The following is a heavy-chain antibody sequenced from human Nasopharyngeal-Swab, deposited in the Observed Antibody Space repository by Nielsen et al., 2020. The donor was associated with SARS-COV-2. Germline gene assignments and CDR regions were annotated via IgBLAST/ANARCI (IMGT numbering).Heavy chain of an antibody. Sequence: GESLNISCAASGFTFSNFAMHWVRQAPGKGLEWVAVISYDGNTTYHAESVEGRFAISRDNARSTLHLQVNSLRVEDTAVYYCTTLTHNHAFDLWGQGTLVIVSS. CDR3: TTLTHNHAFDL. J-gene: IGHJ3*01. CDR1: GFTFSNFA. V-gene: IGHV3-30*03. CDR2: ISYDGNTT. D-gene: IGHD5-24*01.